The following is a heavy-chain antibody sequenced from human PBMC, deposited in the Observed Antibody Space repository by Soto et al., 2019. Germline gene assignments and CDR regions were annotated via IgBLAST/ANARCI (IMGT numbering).Heavy chain of an antibody. CDR3: AVIPWAYGSGAGWFDP. V-gene: IGHV4-61*01. D-gene: IGHD3-10*01. CDR2: IYYSGST. Sequence: SETLSLTCTVSGGSVSSGSYYWSWIRQPPGKGLEWIGYIYYSGSTNYNPSLKSRVTISVDTSKNQFSLKLSSVTAADTAVYYCAVIPWAYGSGAGWFDPWGQGTLVTVSS. CDR1: GGSVSSGSYY. J-gene: IGHJ5*02.